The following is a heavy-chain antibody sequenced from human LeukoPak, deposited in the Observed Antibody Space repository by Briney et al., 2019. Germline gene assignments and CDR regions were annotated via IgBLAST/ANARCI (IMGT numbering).Heavy chain of an antibody. CDR2: IRYDGSNK. CDR3: ARQAAAGIIGFLWYFDL. CDR1: GFTFSSYG. Sequence: GGSLRLSCAASGFTFSSYGMHWVRQAPGKGLEWVAFIRYDGSNKYYADSVKGRFTISRDNSKNTLYLQMNSLRAEDTAVYYCARQAAAGIIGFLWYFDLWGRGTLVTVSS. J-gene: IGHJ2*01. D-gene: IGHD6-13*01. V-gene: IGHV3-30*02.